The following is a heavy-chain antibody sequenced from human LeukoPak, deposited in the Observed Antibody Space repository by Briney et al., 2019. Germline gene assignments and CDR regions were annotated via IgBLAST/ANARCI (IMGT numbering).Heavy chain of an antibody. CDR2: ISGIRGST. CDR1: GFTFSSYA. Sequence: GGSLRLSCAASGFTFSSYAMSWVRHAPGKGLEWVSAISGIRGSTYYADSVKGRFTISRDNSKNTLYLQMNSLRAEDTAVYYCAHISSSWPDYWGQGTLVTVSS. CDR3: AHISSSWPDY. D-gene: IGHD6-13*01. J-gene: IGHJ4*02. V-gene: IGHV3-23*01.